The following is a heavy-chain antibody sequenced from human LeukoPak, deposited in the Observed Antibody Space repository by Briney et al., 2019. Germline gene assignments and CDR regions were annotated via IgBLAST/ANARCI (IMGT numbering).Heavy chain of an antibody. V-gene: IGHV3-21*01. Sequence: GGSLRLSCAASGFTFSSYSMNWVRQAPGKGLEWVSSISSSSSYIYYADSVKGRFTISRDNAKNSLYLQMNSLRAEDTAVYYCAVWELHDAFDIWGQGTMVTVSS. CDR1: GFTFSSYS. D-gene: IGHD1-26*01. CDR3: AVWELHDAFDI. CDR2: ISSSSSYI. J-gene: IGHJ3*02.